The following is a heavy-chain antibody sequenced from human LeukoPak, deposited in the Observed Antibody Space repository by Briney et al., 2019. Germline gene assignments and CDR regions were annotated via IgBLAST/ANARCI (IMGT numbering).Heavy chain of an antibody. CDR1: GGTFSSYA. V-gene: IGHV1-69*04. D-gene: IGHD3-3*01. J-gene: IGHJ5*02. Sequence: SVKVSCKASGGTFSSYAISWVRQAPGQGLEWMGRIIPILGIANYAQKFQGRVTITADKSTSTGYMELSSLRSEDTAVYYCARGLTPDFWSGYSSYNWFDPWGQGTLVTVSS. CDR3: ARGLTPDFWSGYSSYNWFDP. CDR2: IIPILGIA.